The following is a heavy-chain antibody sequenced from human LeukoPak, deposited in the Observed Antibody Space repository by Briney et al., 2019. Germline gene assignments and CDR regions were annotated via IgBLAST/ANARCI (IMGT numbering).Heavy chain of an antibody. D-gene: IGHD3-3*01. J-gene: IGHJ4*02. CDR2: ISGSGGST. CDR3: AAERFLEFLGY. CDR1: GFTFSSYA. V-gene: IGHV3-23*01. Sequence: GGSLRLSCAASGFTFSSYAMSWVRQAPGKGLEWVSAISGSGGSTYYADSVKGRFTISRDNSKNTLYLQMNSLGAEDTAVYYCAAERFLEFLGYWGQGTLVTVSS.